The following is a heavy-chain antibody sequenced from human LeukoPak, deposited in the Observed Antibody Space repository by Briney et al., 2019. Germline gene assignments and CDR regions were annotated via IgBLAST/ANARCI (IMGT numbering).Heavy chain of an antibody. Sequence: SETLSLTCTVSGGSISSSTYYCGWLRQPPGKGLEWIGSIYYSGNTYYNPSLKSRVTISLDTSKNQFSLKLSSVTAADTAVYYCARHDGDYGTNWFDPWGQGTLVTVSS. CDR2: IYYSGNT. CDR1: GGSISSSTYY. J-gene: IGHJ5*02. V-gene: IGHV4-39*01. D-gene: IGHD4-17*01. CDR3: ARHDGDYGTNWFDP.